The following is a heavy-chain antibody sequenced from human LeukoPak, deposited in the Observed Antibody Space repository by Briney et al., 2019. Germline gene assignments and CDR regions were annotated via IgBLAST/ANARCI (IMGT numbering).Heavy chain of an antibody. V-gene: IGHV4-39*01. CDR3: ARHDCSSTICRCFDY. J-gene: IGHJ4*02. D-gene: IGHD2-2*01. CDR1: GGSINSTTYY. CDR2: IYYSGST. Sequence: SETLSLTCTVSGGSINSTTYYWGWIRQPPGKGLEWIGSIYYSGSTYYSTSLKSRVTMSVDTSKNQFSLKLSSVTAADTAFYFCARHDCSSTICRCFDYWGPGNPGHRLL.